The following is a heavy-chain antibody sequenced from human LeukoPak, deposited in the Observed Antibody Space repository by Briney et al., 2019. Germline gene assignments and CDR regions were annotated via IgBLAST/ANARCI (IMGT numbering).Heavy chain of an antibody. D-gene: IGHD3-16*01. CDR3: AKGVNYVVLEY. CDR1: GFTFSTYA. J-gene: IGHJ4*02. Sequence: GGSLTLSCVPSGFTFSTYAMSWVRPAPGKGLEWVSTISPSSSNTYYEHSVKGRITIARDNTKNTLYLQMNSLTDEDAAVYYCAKGVNYVVLEYWGQGTLVTVSS. CDR2: ISPSSSNT. V-gene: IGHV3-23*01.